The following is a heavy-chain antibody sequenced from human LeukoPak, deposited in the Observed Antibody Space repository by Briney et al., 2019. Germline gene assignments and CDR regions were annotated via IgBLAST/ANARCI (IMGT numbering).Heavy chain of an antibody. J-gene: IGHJ4*02. Sequence: PGGSLRLSCAASGFTVSSNYMSWVRQAPGKGLEWVSVIYRGGSTYYADSVKGRFTISRDNSKNTLYLQMNSLRAEDTAVYYCASHSSGWYVRGYYFDYWGQGTLVTVSS. CDR1: GFTVSSNY. V-gene: IGHV3-53*01. D-gene: IGHD6-19*01. CDR2: IYRGGST. CDR3: ASHSSGWYVRGYYFDY.